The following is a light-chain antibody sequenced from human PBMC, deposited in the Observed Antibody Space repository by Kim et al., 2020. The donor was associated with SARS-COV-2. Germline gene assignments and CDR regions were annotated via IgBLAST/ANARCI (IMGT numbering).Light chain of an antibody. CDR1: NSNIGSNT. CDR3: ASWDDSLNVVV. J-gene: IGLJ2*01. V-gene: IGLV1-44*01. CDR2: YND. Sequence: QSVLSQPPSASGTPGQRVTISCSGSNSNIGSNTVNWYQQLPGTAPKLLINYNDQRPSGVPDRFSGSKSDTSASLAISGLRSEDEADYYCASWDDSLNVVVFGGGTQLTVL.